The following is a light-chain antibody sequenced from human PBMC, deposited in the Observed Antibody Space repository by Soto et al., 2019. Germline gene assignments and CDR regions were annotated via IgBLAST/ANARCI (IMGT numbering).Light chain of an antibody. CDR1: QSVSSY. Sequence: EIVLTQSPATLSLSPGERATLSCRASQSVSSYLAWDQQKPGQAPRLLIYDASNRATGIPARFSGSGAGTDFTVTTSSLEPEDFGVYYCQQHSNWPLYTFGQGTKLEIK. V-gene: IGKV3-11*01. J-gene: IGKJ2*01. CDR2: DAS. CDR3: QQHSNWPLYT.